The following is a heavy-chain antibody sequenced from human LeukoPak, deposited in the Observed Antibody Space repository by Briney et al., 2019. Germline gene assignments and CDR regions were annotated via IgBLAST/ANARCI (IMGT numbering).Heavy chain of an antibody. D-gene: IGHD3-10*01. CDR1: GYTLTELS. Sequence: ASVKVSCKVSGYTLTELSMHWVRQAPGKGLEWVGGFDPEDGETIYAQKFQGRVTMTEDTSTDTAHMDLSSLRSEDTAVYYCATDRAISMVRIFDYWGQGTLVTVSS. CDR2: FDPEDGET. J-gene: IGHJ4*02. V-gene: IGHV1-24*01. CDR3: ATDRAISMVRIFDY.